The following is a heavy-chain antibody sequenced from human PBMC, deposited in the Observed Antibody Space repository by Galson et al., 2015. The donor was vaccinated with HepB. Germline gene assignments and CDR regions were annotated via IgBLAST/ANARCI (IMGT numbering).Heavy chain of an antibody. J-gene: IGHJ6*03. V-gene: IGHV1-8*01. CDR3: ARGEGYYYYMDV. CDR2: MNPNSGNT. Sequence: SVKVSCKASGYTFTSYDINWVRQATGQGLEWMGWMNPNSGNTGYAQKFQGRVTMTRNTSISTAYMELSSLRSEDTAVYYCARGEGYYYYMDVWGKGTTVTVPS. CDR1: GYTFTSYD.